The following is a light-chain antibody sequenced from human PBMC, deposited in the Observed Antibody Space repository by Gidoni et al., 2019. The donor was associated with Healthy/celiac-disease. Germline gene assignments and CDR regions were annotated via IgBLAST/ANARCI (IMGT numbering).Light chain of an antibody. J-gene: IGKJ4*01. CDR3: QQFNSYPX. V-gene: IGKV1-13*02. CDR2: DAS. CDR1: QGISSA. Sequence: AIQLTQSPSSLSASVGDRVTITCRASQGISSALAWYQQKPGKAPKLLIYDASSLESGVPSRFSGSGSGTDFTLTISSLQPEDFATYYCQQFNSYPXFXGGTKVEIK.